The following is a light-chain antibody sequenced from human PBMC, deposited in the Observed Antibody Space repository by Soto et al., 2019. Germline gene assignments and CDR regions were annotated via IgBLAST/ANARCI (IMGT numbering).Light chain of an antibody. V-gene: IGKV4-1*01. CDR3: QQYYSVPQA. CDR1: QSGLHGYNNNNY. Sequence: DLVMTQPPDSLAVSLGGRTTNDCKSSQSGLHGYNNNNYLALFQQKPGKPPKLLIKWATTREYGVRDRFSGSGSETDFTLTISSLQAEDVAVYYCQQYYSVPQAFGQGTKVDIK. J-gene: IGKJ1*01. CDR2: WAT.